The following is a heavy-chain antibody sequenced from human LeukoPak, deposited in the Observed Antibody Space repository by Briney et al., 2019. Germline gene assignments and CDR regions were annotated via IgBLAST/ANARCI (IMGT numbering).Heavy chain of an antibody. D-gene: IGHD2-15*01. CDR1: GYTFTNYF. CDR3: ARVSGYCSGGTCYGLPSHGLDV. Sequence: GASVKVSCKASGYTFTNYFMHWVRLAPGQGLVWVGITNPSGDSTNYAQKFQGRVTMTSDTSKSTVYMELRSLRSEDTAVYYCARVSGYCSGGTCYGLPSHGLDVWGQGTPVTVSS. J-gene: IGHJ6*02. V-gene: IGHV1-46*01. CDR2: TNPSGDST.